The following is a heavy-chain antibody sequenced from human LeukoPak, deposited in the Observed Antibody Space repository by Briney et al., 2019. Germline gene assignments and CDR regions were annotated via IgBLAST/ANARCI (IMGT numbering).Heavy chain of an antibody. CDR3: AKGRSGYHY. CDR2: INDYDGSI. D-gene: IGHD5-12*01. Sequence: PGGSLRLSCAASGFTFSSYAMSWVRHAPGEGLEWVSTINDYDGSIHYADSVKGRFSVSRDNSKSTMYLQMSSLRAEDTAVYYCAKGRSGYHYWGQGTLVTVSS. V-gene: IGHV3-23*01. J-gene: IGHJ4*02. CDR1: GFTFSSYA.